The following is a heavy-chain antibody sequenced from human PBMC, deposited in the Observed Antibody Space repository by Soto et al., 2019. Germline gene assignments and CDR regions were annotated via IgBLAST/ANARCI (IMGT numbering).Heavy chain of an antibody. J-gene: IGHJ6*02. Sequence: WETLSLTCAVYGGSFSGYYWSWIRQPPGKGLEWIGEINHSGSTNYNPSLKSRVTISVDTSKNQFSLKLSSVTAADTAVYYCARGTQPDYGMDVWGQGTTVTVSS. CDR3: ARGTQPDYGMDV. CDR1: GGSFSGYY. CDR2: INHSGST. V-gene: IGHV4-34*01. D-gene: IGHD2-2*01.